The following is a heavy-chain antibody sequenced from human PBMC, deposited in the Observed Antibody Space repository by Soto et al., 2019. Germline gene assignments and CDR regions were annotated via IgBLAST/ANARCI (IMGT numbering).Heavy chain of an antibody. D-gene: IGHD3-9*01. CDR1: GYTFTSYY. J-gene: IGHJ5*02. Sequence: ASVKVSCTASGYTFTSYYRHWVRQAPGQGLEWMGIINPSGGSTSYAQKFQGRVTMTRDNSRNTLYLQMSSLRAEDTALYYCVFYDVLTGYDHWGQGTLVTVSS. CDR3: VFYDVLTGYDH. V-gene: IGHV1-46*01. CDR2: INPSGGST.